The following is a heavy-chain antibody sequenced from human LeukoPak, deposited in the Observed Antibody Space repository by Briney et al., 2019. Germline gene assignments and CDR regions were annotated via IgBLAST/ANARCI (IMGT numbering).Heavy chain of an antibody. CDR3: ARSYSSSSGGLYYFDY. J-gene: IGHJ4*02. D-gene: IGHD6-6*01. CDR2: IYGGGST. CDR1: GLTVSSNF. V-gene: IGHV3-53*01. Sequence: GGSLRLSCAATGLTVSSNFMSWVRQAPGKGLEWVSVIYGGGSTYYADSVKGRFTISRDTPKNTLYLQMNSLRVEDTAVYYCARSYSSSSGGLYYFDYWGQGTLVTVSS.